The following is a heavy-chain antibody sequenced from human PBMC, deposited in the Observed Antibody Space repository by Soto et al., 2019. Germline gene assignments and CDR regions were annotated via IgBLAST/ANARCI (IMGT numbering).Heavy chain of an antibody. CDR3: ARHAGYYARVTGYYNNNWLDP. Sequence: PSETLSLTCTVSAGSISSYYWSWIRQPPGKGLEWIGYIYYSGTTNYNPSLKSRVTISVDTSKNQFSLKLSSVTAADTAVYYCARHAGYYARVTGYYNNNWLDPLGQGTLVTVSS. D-gene: IGHD3-9*01. CDR2: IYYSGTT. V-gene: IGHV4-59*13. J-gene: IGHJ5*02. CDR1: AGSISSYY.